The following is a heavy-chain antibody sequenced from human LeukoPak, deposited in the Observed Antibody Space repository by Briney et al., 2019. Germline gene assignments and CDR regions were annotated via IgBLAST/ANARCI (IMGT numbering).Heavy chain of an antibody. CDR3: ARDGRNWFDP. Sequence: SETLSLTCAVSGGSISSGGYSWSWIRQPPGKGLEWIGYIYHSGSTYYNPSLKSRVTISVDTSKNQFSLKLSSVTAADTAVYYCARDGRNWFDPWGQGTLVTVSS. CDR1: GGSISSGGYS. J-gene: IGHJ5*02. CDR2: IYHSGST. V-gene: IGHV4-30-2*01.